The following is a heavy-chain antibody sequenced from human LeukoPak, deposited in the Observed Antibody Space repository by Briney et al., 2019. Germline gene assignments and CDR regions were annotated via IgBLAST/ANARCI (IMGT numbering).Heavy chain of an antibody. V-gene: IGHV3-30*18. J-gene: IGHJ4*02. CDR1: RFTFTSYG. CDR3: AKDPSFGPGYSSGWSFDY. CDR2: ISHDGNNK. D-gene: IGHD6-19*01. Sequence: GGSLRPSCAASRFTFTSYGMHWVRQAPGKGVEWVAVISHDGNNKFYTDSVKGRFTISRDNSKNTLYLQMNSLRTEDTALYYCAKDPSFGPGYSSGWSFDYWGQGTLVTVSS.